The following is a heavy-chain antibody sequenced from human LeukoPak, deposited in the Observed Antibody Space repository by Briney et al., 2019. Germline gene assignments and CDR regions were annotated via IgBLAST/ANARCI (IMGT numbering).Heavy chain of an antibody. CDR3: AKDGIAAWTFDY. D-gene: IGHD6-13*01. J-gene: IGHJ4*02. CDR1: GFTFSSYG. V-gene: IGHV3-30*02. Sequence: GGSLRLSCAASGFTFSSYGMLWVRQAPGKGLEWVAFIRYDGSNKYYADSVKGRFTISRDNSKNTLYLQMNSLRAEDTAVYYCAKDGIAAWTFDYWGQGTLVTVSS. CDR2: IRYDGSNK.